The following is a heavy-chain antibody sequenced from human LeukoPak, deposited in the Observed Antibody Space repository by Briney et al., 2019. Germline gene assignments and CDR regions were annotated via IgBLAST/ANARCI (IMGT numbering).Heavy chain of an antibody. J-gene: IGHJ6*03. CDR1: GGSISSYY. CDR3: ARGAMVRGVKYYYYMDV. Sequence: SETLSLTCTVSGGSISSYYWSWIRQPAGKGLEWIGRIYTSGSTNYNPSLKSRVTMSVDTSKNQFSLKLSSVTAADTAVYYCARGAMVRGVKYYYYMDVWGKGTTVTVSS. CDR2: IYTSGST. D-gene: IGHD3-10*01. V-gene: IGHV4-4*07.